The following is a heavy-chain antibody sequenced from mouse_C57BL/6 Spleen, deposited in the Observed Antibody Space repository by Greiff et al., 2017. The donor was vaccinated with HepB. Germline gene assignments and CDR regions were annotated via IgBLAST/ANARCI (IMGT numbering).Heavy chain of an antibody. CDR3: ARRGWSYWYFDV. V-gene: IGHV1-81*01. Sequence: VQLQESGAELARPGASVKLSCKASGYTFTSYGISWVKQRTGQGLEWIGEIYPRSGNTYYNEKFKGKATLTADKSSSTAYMELRSLTSEDSAVYFCARRGWSYWYFDVWGTGTTVTVSS. CDR2: IYPRSGNT. D-gene: IGHD1-1*02. CDR1: GYTFTSYG. J-gene: IGHJ1*03.